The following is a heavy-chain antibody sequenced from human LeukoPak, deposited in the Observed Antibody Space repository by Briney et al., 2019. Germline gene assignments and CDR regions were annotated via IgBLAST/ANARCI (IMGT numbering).Heavy chain of an antibody. Sequence: GGSLRLSCAASGFTFSSYAMHWVRQAPGKGLEWEAVISYDGSNKYYADSVKGRFTISRDNSKNTLYLQMNSLRAEDTAVYYCARGGLPYYYDSSGYYYVTYWGQGTLVTVSS. D-gene: IGHD3-22*01. CDR2: ISYDGSNK. J-gene: IGHJ4*02. CDR3: ARGGLPYYYDSSGYYYVTY. V-gene: IGHV3-30*04. CDR1: GFTFSSYA.